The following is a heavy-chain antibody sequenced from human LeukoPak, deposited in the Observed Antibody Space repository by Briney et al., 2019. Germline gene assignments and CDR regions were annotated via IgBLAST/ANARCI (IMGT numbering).Heavy chain of an antibody. CDR2: ISYDGSNK. D-gene: IGHD3-16*01. V-gene: IGHV3-30-3*02. CDR1: GFTFSSYA. CDR3: AKCRGNCDY. Sequence: GGSLRLSCAASGFTFSSYAMHWVRQAPGKGLEWVAVISYDGSNKYYADSVKGRFTISRDNSKNTLYLQMNSLRAEDTAVYYCAKCRGNCDYWGQGTLVTVSS. J-gene: IGHJ4*02.